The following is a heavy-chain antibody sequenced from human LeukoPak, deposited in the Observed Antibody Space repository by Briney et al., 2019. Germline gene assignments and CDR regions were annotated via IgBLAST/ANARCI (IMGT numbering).Heavy chain of an antibody. Sequence: GGSLRLSCAASGFTFSSYGMHWVRQAPGKGLEWVAVIWYDGSNKYYADSVKGRFTISRDNSKNTLYLQMNSLRAEDTAVYYCAREGDPLHELGYCSGGSCYVLDYWGQGTLVTVSS. CDR2: IWYDGSNK. J-gene: IGHJ4*02. D-gene: IGHD2-15*01. CDR1: GFTFSSYG. V-gene: IGHV3-33*01. CDR3: AREGDPLHELGYCSGGSCYVLDY.